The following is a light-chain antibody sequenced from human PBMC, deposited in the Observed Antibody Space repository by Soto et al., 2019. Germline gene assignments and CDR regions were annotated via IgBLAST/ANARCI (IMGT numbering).Light chain of an antibody. CDR3: SSYASSSTVI. CDR2: DVS. J-gene: IGLJ2*01. CDR1: SSDVGAYNY. Sequence: QSVLTQPASVSGSPGQSITISCTGTSSDVGAYNYVSWYQQHPVKAPKLMIYDVSSRPSGISNRFSGSKSGNTASLTISGVQAEDEADYYCSSYASSSTVIFGGGTKVTVL. V-gene: IGLV2-14*01.